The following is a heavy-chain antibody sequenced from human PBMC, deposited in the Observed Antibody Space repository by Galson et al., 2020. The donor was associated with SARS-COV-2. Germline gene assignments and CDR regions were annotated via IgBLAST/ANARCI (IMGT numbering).Heavy chain of an antibody. CDR3: ARDVFRVGVAGAFDI. CDR2: IYGSGYT. CDR1: GGSISGYY. Sequence: SETLSLTCTVSGGSISGYYWSWIRQPAGKELEWIGRIYGSGYTDYNPSLKSRATMSVDTPKNQFSLELTSVTAANTAVYYCARDVFRVGVAGAFDIWGQGTRVIVSS. D-gene: IGHD6-19*01. V-gene: IGHV4-4*07. J-gene: IGHJ3*02.